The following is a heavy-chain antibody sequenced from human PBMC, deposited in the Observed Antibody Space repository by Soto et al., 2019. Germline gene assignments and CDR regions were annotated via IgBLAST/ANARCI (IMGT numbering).Heavy chain of an antibody. V-gene: IGHV1-69*01. CDR1: GDSFSKYT. J-gene: IGHJ4*02. Sequence: QVQLVQSGAEVKKPGSSVRVSCKTSGDSFSKYTVNWVRQAPRQGLEWMGGFIPRFGTTNFATTLQCRVTITADQSMNIVYMELSSLRSEDTALYYCARGRGLYNSGRSQLDSWGPGTLVTVSS. CDR2: FIPRFGTT. D-gene: IGHD1-1*01. CDR3: ARGRGLYNSGRSQLDS.